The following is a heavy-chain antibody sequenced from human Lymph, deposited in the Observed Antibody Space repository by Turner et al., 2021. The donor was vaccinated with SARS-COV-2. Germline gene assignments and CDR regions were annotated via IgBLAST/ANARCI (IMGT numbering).Heavy chain of an antibody. CDR2: ISGSGGST. CDR1: GFTVSSYA. Sequence: EVQLLESGGGLVQPGGSLRLSCAASGFTVSSYAMCWGRQAPGKGLEWVSVISGSGGSTYYADSVKCRFTISRDNSKNTLYLQMNSLRAEDTAVYYCAKKEMAMIVGVITLFDYWGQGTLVTVSS. CDR3: AKKEMAMIVGVITLFDY. V-gene: IGHV3-23*01. D-gene: IGHD3-22*01. J-gene: IGHJ4*02.